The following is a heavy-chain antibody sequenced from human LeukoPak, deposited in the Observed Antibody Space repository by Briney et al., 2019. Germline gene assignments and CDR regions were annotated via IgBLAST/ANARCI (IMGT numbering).Heavy chain of an antibody. CDR2: ISSSSSII. Sequence: GGSLRLSCEGSGFTFSSYSMNWVRQAPGKGLEWVSYISSSSSIIYYADPVKGRFTISRDNAKNSLYLQMNSLRDEDTAVFYCARGETRKDIWGQGTMVTVSS. J-gene: IGHJ3*02. CDR1: GFTFSSYS. CDR3: ARGETRKDI. V-gene: IGHV3-48*02. D-gene: IGHD1-26*01.